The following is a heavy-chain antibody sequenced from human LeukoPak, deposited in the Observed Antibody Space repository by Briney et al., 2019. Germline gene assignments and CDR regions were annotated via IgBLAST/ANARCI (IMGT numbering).Heavy chain of an antibody. J-gene: IGHJ4*02. Sequence: SETLSLTCTVSGGSISSSSYYWGWIRQPPGKGLEWIGSIYYSGSTYYNPSLKSRVTISVDTSKNQFSLKLSSVTAADTAVYYCARTRLVVVVAATQLFDYWGQGTLVTVSS. CDR2: IYYSGST. CDR3: ARTRLVVVVAATQLFDY. D-gene: IGHD2-15*01. V-gene: IGHV4-39*07. CDR1: GGSISSSSYY.